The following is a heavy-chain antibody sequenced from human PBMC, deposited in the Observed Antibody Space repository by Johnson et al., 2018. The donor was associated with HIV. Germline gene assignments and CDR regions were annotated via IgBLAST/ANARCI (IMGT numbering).Heavy chain of an antibody. Sequence: QVQLVESGGGVVQPGGSLRLSCAASGFIFSSYGMPWVRQAPGKGLEWVAFIRYDGSNKYYADSVKGRFTLSRDNSKNTLDLQMNSLTIEDTAVFYCAKTRMGGILDAFDLWGQGTMVIVS. CDR2: IRYDGSNK. D-gene: IGHD3-10*01. CDR3: AKTRMGGILDAFDL. J-gene: IGHJ3*01. CDR1: GFIFSSYG. V-gene: IGHV3-30*02.